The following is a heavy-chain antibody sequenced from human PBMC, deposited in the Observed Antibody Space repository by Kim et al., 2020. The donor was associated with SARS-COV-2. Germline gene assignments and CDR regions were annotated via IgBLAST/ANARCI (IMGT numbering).Heavy chain of an antibody. D-gene: IGHD4-17*01. CDR3: AKGVYGGNENNWFDP. V-gene: IGHV3-9*01. Sequence: AYSVKVRFTISRDNAKNSLYLQMNSLRAEDTALYFCAKGVYGGNENNWFDPWGQGILVTVSS. J-gene: IGHJ5*02.